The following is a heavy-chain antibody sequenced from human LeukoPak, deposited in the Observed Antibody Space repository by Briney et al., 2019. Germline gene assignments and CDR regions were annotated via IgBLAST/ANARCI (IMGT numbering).Heavy chain of an antibody. CDR2: ISSSGSCI. D-gene: IGHD3-10*01. CDR1: GFTFNTYP. V-gene: IGHV3-21*01. Sequence: KTGGSLRLSCAASGFTFNTYPMNWVRQAPGKGLEWVSFISSSGSCIYYADSLKGRFTISRDNAKNSLYLQMNSLRAEDTAVYYCARDRGEGNYFDYWGQGTLVTVSS. CDR3: ARDRGEGNYFDY. J-gene: IGHJ4*02.